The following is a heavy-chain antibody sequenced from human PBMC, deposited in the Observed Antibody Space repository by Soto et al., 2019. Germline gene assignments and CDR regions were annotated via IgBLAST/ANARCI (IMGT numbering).Heavy chain of an antibody. D-gene: IGHD3-3*01. Sequence: QVQLVQSGAEVKKPGASVKVSCKASGYTFTSYDINWVRQATGQGLEWMGWMKPNSGNTGYAQKCHGRVTMTRNTAISTAYMELSSLRSEDTAVYYCARGLSHYEFWSGSDYYYYCMDVWGKGTTVTVSS. CDR1: GYTFTSYD. CDR2: MKPNSGNT. V-gene: IGHV1-8*01. CDR3: ARGLSHYEFWSGSDYYYYCMDV. J-gene: IGHJ6*03.